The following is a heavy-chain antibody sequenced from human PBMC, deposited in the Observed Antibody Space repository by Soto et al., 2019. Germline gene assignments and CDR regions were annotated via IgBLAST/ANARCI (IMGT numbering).Heavy chain of an antibody. J-gene: IGHJ3*02. CDR2: INAGNGNT. CDR3: ARVGGITMVRGVKRAFDI. Sequence: ASVKVSCKAAGYTFTSYAMHWVRQAPGQRLEWMGWINAGNGNTKYSQKFQGRVTITRDTSASTAYMELSSLRSEDTAVYYCARVGGITMVRGVKRAFDIWGQGTMVTVS. V-gene: IGHV1-3*01. D-gene: IGHD3-10*01. CDR1: GYTFTSYA.